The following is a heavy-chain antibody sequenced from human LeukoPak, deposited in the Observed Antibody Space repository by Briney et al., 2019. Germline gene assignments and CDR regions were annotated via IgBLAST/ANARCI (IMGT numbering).Heavy chain of an antibody. V-gene: IGHV4-39*01. CDR1: GGSISSSSYY. J-gene: IGHJ3*02. CDR3: ARLYRQRYAFDI. D-gene: IGHD4-17*01. CDR2: IYYSGST. Sequence: AETLSLTCTVSGGSISSSSYYWGWIRQPPGKGLECIGNIYYSGSTYYNPSLKSRVTISVDTSKNQFSLKLSSVTAADTAVYCCARLYRQRYAFDIWSQGTMVTVSS.